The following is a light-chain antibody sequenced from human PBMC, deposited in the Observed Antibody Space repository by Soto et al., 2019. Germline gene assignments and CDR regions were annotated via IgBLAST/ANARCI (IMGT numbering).Light chain of an antibody. Sequence: EIVLTQSPGTPSLSPGERVTLSCRASRSVIRNYLAWYQQRPGQAPRLLIYGADRRATGIPDRFSGSGSGTDFTLTISRLEPEDFAVYYCQQYVISPWAFGQGTKVDIK. CDR3: QQYVISPWA. CDR2: GAD. CDR1: RSVIRNY. J-gene: IGKJ1*01. V-gene: IGKV3-20*01.